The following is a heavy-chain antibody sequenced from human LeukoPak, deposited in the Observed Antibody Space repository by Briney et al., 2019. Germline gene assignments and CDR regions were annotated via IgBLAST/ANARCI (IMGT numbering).Heavy chain of an antibody. CDR1: GFTFSSYA. J-gene: IGHJ4*02. CDR3: AKWEEMATLDY. Sequence: GGSLRLSCAASGFTFSSYAMSWVRQAPGKGLEWVSAISGSGGSTYYADSVRGRFTISRDNSKNTLSLQMNSLRAEDTAVYYCAKWEEMATLDYWGQGTLVTVSS. V-gene: IGHV3-23*01. CDR2: ISGSGGST. D-gene: IGHD5-24*01.